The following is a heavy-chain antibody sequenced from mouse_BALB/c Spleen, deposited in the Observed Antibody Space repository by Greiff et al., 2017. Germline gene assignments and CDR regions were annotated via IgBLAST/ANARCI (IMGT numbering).Heavy chain of an antibody. CDR2: ISSGGSYT. Sequence: VQRVESGGGLVKPGGSLKLSCAASGFTFSSYTMSWVRQTPEKRLEWVATISSGGSYTYYPDSVKGRFTISRDNAKNTLYLQMSSLKSEDTAMYYCTREDYYGSSSYAMDYWGQGTSVTVSS. D-gene: IGHD1-1*01. J-gene: IGHJ4*01. CDR3: TREDYYGSSSYAMDY. V-gene: IGHV5-6-4*01. CDR1: GFTFSSYT.